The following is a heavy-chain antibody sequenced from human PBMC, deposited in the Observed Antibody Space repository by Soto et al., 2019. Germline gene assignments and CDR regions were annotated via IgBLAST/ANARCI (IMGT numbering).Heavy chain of an antibody. CDR2: IYWDDDK. J-gene: IGHJ6*02. CDR3: IQSRCGGDCLQSYASYYYSGMDV. D-gene: IGHD2-21*02. Sequence: QITLKESGPTLVKPTQTLTLTCTFSAFSLSTGGVGVGWIRQPPGKALEWLALIYWDDDKRYSPSLRSRLTITKDTPKNQVVLTMTNMDPVDTATYYCIQSRCGGDCLQSYASYYYSGMDVWGQGTTVTVSS. CDR1: AFSLSTGGVG. V-gene: IGHV2-5*02.